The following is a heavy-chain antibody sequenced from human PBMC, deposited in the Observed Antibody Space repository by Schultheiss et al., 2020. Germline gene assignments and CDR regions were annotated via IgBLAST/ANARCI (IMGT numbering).Heavy chain of an antibody. CDR2: IYYSGIT. CDR3: ARGTPFLYYYYMDV. V-gene: IGHV4-59*01. Sequence: SQTLSLTCTVSGGSISDYYWTWIRQTPGKGLEWIGYIYYSGITNYNPSLKSRVTMSVDTSKKQLFLRLSAVTAADTGVYYCARGTPFLYYYYMDVWGKGTTVTVSS. CDR1: GGSISDYY. J-gene: IGHJ6*03.